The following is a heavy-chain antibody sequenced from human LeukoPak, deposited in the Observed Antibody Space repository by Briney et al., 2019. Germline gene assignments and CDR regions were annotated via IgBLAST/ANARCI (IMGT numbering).Heavy chain of an antibody. J-gene: IGHJ4*02. D-gene: IGHD3-22*01. CDR3: ARGGPYDSSGDFDY. CDR2: IIPIFGTA. CDR1: GYTFTGYY. V-gene: IGHV1-69*05. Sequence: SVKVSCKASGYTFTGYYIHWVRQAPGQGLEWMGRIIPIFGTANNAQKFQGRVTITTDESTSTAYMELSSLRSEDTAVYYCARGGPYDSSGDFDYWGQGTLVTVSS.